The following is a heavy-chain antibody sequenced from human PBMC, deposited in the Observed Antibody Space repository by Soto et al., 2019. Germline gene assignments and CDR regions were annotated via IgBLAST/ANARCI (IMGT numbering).Heavy chain of an antibody. CDR1: GYAFSNND. CDR2: MNPNSGNG. J-gene: IGHJ5*02. CDR3: ARMATSGTLNWFDP. Sequence: GASVKVSCKASGYAFSNNDISWVLHVTGQGLEWMGWMNPNSGNGGYAQKFQGRVTMTRDTSTSTAYLELSSLASDDTAIYYCARMATSGTLNWFDPWGQGTLVTVSS. V-gene: IGHV1-8*01.